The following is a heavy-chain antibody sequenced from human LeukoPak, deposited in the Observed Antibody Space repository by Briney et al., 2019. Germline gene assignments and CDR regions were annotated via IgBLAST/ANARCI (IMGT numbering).Heavy chain of an antibody. CDR2: INPNSGGT. J-gene: IGHJ3*02. CDR3: ARGVGTNWGHNDAFDI. CDR1: GYTFTGYY. D-gene: IGHD7-27*01. Sequence: ASVKVSCKASGYTFTGYYMHWVRQAPGQGLEWMGWINPNSGGTNYAQKFQGRVTMTRDTSISTAYMELSRLRSDDTAVCYCARGVGTNWGHNDAFDIWGQGTMVTVSS. V-gene: IGHV1-2*02.